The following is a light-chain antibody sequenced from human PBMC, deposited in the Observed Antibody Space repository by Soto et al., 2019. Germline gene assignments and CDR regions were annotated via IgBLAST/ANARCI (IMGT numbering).Light chain of an antibody. J-gene: IGLJ3*02. Sequence: SVLTQPPSMSAAPGQNVTISCSGSSADIGNSYISWYQQLPGTVPKLLIYDNNKRPSGIPDRFSASKSGASATLGITGLQTGDEADYYCGSWQSGLSLWVFGGGTKVTVL. CDR2: DNN. V-gene: IGLV1-51*01. CDR1: SADIGNSY. CDR3: GSWQSGLSLWV.